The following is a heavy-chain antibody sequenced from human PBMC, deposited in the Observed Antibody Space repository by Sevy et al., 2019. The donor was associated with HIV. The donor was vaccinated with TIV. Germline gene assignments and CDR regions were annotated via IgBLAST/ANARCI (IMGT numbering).Heavy chain of an antibody. CDR1: GYPFSTYA. D-gene: IGHD6-19*01. CDR3: ARLEASGSGWYGNGMDV. V-gene: IGHV1-18*01. Sequence: ASVKVSCKASGYPFSTYAISWVRQAPGQGLECMGWISAYNGHTNYAQSLQDRVTMTTDTSTSTTYMELRSLRSDDTAVYYGARLEASGSGWYGNGMDVWGQGTTVTVSS. J-gene: IGHJ6*02. CDR2: ISAYNGHT.